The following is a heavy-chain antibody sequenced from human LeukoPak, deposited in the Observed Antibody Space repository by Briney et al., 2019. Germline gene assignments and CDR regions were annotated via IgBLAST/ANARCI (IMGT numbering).Heavy chain of an antibody. V-gene: IGHV3-48*02. CDR3: ARNLARAYFDY. Sequence: GGSLRLSCAASGFTFTSYGMNWVRQAPGRGLEWVSYISVTTRTIYYADSLKGQFTISRDNAGNSVFPQMNSLRDEDTAVYFCARNLARAYFDYWGQGALVTVSS. CDR1: GFTFTSYG. J-gene: IGHJ4*02. CDR2: ISVTTRTI.